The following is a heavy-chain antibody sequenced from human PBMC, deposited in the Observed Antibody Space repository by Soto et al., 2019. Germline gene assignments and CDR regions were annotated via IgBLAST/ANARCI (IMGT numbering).Heavy chain of an antibody. CDR1: GYTFTSYD. CDR3: ARAHYDILTGYYYYGMDV. D-gene: IGHD3-9*01. J-gene: IGHJ6*02. CDR2: MNPNSGST. V-gene: IGHV1-8*01. Sequence: ASVKVSCKASGYTFTSYDINWVRQATGQGLEWMGWMNPNSGSTGYAQKFQGRVTMTRNTSISTAYMELSSLRSEDTAVYYCARAHYDILTGYYYYGMDVWGQGTTVTVS.